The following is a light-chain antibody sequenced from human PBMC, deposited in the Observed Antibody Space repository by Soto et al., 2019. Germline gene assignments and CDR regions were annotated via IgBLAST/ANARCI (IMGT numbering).Light chain of an antibody. J-gene: IGLJ1*01. Sequence: QSVLTQPPSASGSPGQSVAISCTGTSSDVGGYNYVSWHQLHPGKAPKLMIYEVNMRPSGVPDRFSGSKSGNTASLTVSGLRAEDEADYYCSSYAGSNNYVFGTGTKLTVL. CDR3: SSYAGSNNYV. V-gene: IGLV2-8*01. CDR1: SSDVGGYNY. CDR2: EVN.